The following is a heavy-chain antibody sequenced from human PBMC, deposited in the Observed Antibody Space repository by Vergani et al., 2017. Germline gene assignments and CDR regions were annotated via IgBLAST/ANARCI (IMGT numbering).Heavy chain of an antibody. D-gene: IGHD4-17*01. CDR2: IYYSGST. CDR3: ARAMKDYGDYVSLFDP. J-gene: IGHJ5*02. CDR1: GGSISSSSYY. V-gene: IGHV4-39*01. Sequence: QLQLQESGPGLVKPSETLSLTCTVSGGSISSSSYYWGWIRQPPGKGLEWIGSIYYSGSTYYNPSLKSRVTISVDTSKNQFSLKLSSVTAADTAVYYCARAMKDYGDYVSLFDPWGQGTLVTVSS.